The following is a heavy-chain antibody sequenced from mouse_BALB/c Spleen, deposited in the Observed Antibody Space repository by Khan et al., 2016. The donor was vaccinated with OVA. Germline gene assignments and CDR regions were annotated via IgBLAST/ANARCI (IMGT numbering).Heavy chain of an antibody. J-gene: IGHJ3*01. CDR1: GFTFSNYG. Sequence: EVELVESGGDLVKPGGSLKLSCAASGFTFSNYGMSWVRQTPDKRLEWVATITNGGSYTYYPDSVKGRFTISSDNAKNTLYLQMVSLKSEDTAMYYCARRGDNGAWFAYWGQGTLVAVSA. D-gene: IGHD2-13*01. V-gene: IGHV5-6*01. CDR3: ARRGDNGAWFAY. CDR2: ITNGGSYT.